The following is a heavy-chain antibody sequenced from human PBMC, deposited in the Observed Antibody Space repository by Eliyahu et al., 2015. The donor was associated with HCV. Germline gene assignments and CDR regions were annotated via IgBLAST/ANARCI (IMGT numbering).Heavy chain of an antibody. J-gene: IGHJ6*02. D-gene: IGHD2/OR15-2a*01. CDR3: AKYPSTYYYYGMDV. CDR2: IDHCGSP. Sequence: QVQLQQWGAGLLKPSETLSLTCAVYGGPFSGYYWSWIRQPPGKGLEWIGEIDHCGSPHYNPSLRSRVTMSIDTSKNHFSLKLSSVTAADTAVYYCAKYPSTYYYYGMDVWGQGTTVTVSS. V-gene: IGHV4-34*01. CDR1: GGPFSGYY.